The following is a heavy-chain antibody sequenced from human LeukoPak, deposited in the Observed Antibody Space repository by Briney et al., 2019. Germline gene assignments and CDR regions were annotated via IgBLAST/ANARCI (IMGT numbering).Heavy chain of an antibody. CDR2: INTDGSIT. Sequence: GGSLRLSCAASGFTFSDYWIHWVRQAPGKRLVWVSRINTDGSITNYADSVKGRFSISRDNAKNTLYLQMSSLRAEDTAVYYCARDRGPRTGFMVREAYDYWGRGTLVTVSS. D-gene: IGHD3-10*01. V-gene: IGHV3-74*01. J-gene: IGHJ4*02. CDR1: GFTFSDYW. CDR3: ARDRGPRTGFMVREAYDY.